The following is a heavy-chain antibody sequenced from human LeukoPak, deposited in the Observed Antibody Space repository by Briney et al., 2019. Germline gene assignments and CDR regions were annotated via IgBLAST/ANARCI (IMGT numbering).Heavy chain of an antibody. Sequence: ASVKVSCKASGYTFTSYDINWVRQATGLGLEWMGWMNPNSGYTGYAQKFQGRVSMTMNTSISTAYMELSSLRSEDTAVYYCARVPREIMSIWGQGTMVTVSS. V-gene: IGHV1-8*01. CDR2: MNPNSGYT. CDR1: GYTFTSYD. D-gene: IGHD1-26*01. J-gene: IGHJ3*02. CDR3: ARVPREIMSI.